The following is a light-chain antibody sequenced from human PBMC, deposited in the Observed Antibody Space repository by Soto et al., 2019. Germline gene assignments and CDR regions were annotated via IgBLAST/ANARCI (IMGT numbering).Light chain of an antibody. CDR2: KIS. Sequence: DVVLTQSPLSLPVTLGQPASISCTSSQSLVSSDGNTYLHWFQQRPGHSPRHLIYKISNRDSGVPDRFSGSGSGTDFTLEISRVEAEDVGLYYCMQGTHWPKTFGQGTKVEIK. V-gene: IGKV2-30*01. CDR3: MQGTHWPKT. CDR1: QSLVSSDGNTY. J-gene: IGKJ1*01.